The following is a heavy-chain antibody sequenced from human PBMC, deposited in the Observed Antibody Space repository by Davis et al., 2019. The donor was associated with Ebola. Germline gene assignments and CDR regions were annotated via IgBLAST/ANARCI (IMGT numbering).Heavy chain of an antibody. V-gene: IGHV4-34*01. CDR2: INHSGST. D-gene: IGHD2-2*01. CDR1: GGSFSGYY. J-gene: IGHJ5*02. Sequence: PSETLSLTCAVYGGSFSGYYWSWIRQPPGKGLEWIGEINHSGSTNYNPSLKSRVTMSVDTSKNQFSLKLSSVTAADTAVYYCARGGRVVPAARGRFDPWGQGTLVTVSS. CDR3: ARGGRVVPAARGRFDP.